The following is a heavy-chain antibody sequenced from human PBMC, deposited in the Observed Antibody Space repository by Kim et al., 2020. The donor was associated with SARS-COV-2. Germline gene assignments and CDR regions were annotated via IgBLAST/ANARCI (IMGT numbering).Heavy chain of an antibody. V-gene: IGHV4-31*03. D-gene: IGHD3-10*01. J-gene: IGHJ4*02. CDR3: ARVPLSGSYYIFDY. Sequence: SETLSPTCTVSGGSISSGGYYWSWIRQHPGKGLEWIGYIYYSGSTYYNPSLKSRVTISVDTSKNQFSLKLSSVTAADTAVYYCARVPLSGSYYIFDYWGQGTLVTVSS. CDR2: IYYSGST. CDR1: GGSISSGGYY.